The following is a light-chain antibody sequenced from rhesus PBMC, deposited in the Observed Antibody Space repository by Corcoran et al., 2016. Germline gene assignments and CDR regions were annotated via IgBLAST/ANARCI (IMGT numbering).Light chain of an antibody. Sequence: GDTVTITCRASQDISRYLNWFQQKPGKAPKLLIYTASSLESGVPSRFSGSGSGTEFTLTITSMQPEDFASYYCLQHKSYPPTFGQGTKVEIK. J-gene: IGKJ1*01. V-gene: IGKV1-28*02. CDR2: TAS. CDR3: LQHKSYPPT. CDR1: QDISRY.